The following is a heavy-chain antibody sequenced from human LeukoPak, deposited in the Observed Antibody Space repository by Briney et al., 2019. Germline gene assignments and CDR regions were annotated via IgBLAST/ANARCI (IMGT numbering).Heavy chain of an antibody. D-gene: IGHD6-13*01. CDR2: ISAYNGNT. CDR1: GYTFTGYY. V-gene: IGHV1-18*04. CDR3: ARDLGFTYSSSSAY. J-gene: IGHJ4*02. Sequence: ASVKVSCKASGYTFTGYYIHWVRQAPGQGLEWMGWISAYNGNTNYAQKLQGRVTMTTDTSTSTAYMELRSLRSDDTAVYYCARDLGFTYSSSSAYWGQGTLVTVSS.